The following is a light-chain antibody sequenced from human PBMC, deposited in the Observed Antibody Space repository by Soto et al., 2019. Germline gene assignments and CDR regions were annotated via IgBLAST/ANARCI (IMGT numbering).Light chain of an antibody. Sequence: DIQMTQPPSSLSASVGDRVTITCRESQSISSYLKWYQQKPGKAPKLSIYAASSLQSGVQSRINGTGAWTDCTLNISSLIPEDLPTHSGQQSYSNAITFPQVTRLEIK. CDR2: AAS. J-gene: IGKJ5*01. CDR1: QSISSY. CDR3: QQSYSNAIT. V-gene: IGKV1-39*01.